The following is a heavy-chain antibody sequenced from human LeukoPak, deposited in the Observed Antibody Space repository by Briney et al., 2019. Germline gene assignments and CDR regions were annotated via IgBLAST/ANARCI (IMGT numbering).Heavy chain of an antibody. CDR2: IYYSGST. Sequence: SETLSLTCTVSGGSISSSSYYWGWIRQPPGKGLEWIGSIYYSGSTYYNPSLKSRVTISVDSSKNQLSLKLSSVTAADTAVYYCARVRRTTVTTGLYYYYGMDVWGQGTTVTVPS. CDR1: GGSISSSSYY. J-gene: IGHJ6*02. V-gene: IGHV4-39*07. CDR3: ARVRRTTVTTGLYYYYGMDV. D-gene: IGHD4-17*01.